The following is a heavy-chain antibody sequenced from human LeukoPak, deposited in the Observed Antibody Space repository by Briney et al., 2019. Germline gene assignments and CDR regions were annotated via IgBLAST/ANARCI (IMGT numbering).Heavy chain of an antibody. J-gene: IGHJ6*03. V-gene: IGHV3-21*01. D-gene: IGHD2-2*01. CDR3: ARDQRYQLIPRYYYYYMDV. CDR1: GFTFSSYS. CDR2: ISSSSSYI. Sequence: GGSLRLSCAASGFTFSSYSMNWVRQAPGKGLEWVSSISSSSSYIYYADSVKGRFTISRDNAKNSLYLQINSLRAEDTAVYYCARDQRYQLIPRYYYYYMDVWGKGTTVTVSS.